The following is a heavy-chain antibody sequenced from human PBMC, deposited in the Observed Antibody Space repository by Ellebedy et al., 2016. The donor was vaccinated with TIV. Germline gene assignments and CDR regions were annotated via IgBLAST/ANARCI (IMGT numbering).Heavy chain of an antibody. J-gene: IGHJ4*02. D-gene: IGHD4-17*01. Sequence: GESLKISCAASGFTFSSYSMNWVRQAPGKGLEWVSSISSSSSYIYYADSVKGRFTISRDNAKNSLYLQMTSLRAEDTAVYYCARRATVDYWGQGTLVTVSS. CDR3: ARRATVDY. CDR2: ISSSSSYI. CDR1: GFTFSSYS. V-gene: IGHV3-21*01.